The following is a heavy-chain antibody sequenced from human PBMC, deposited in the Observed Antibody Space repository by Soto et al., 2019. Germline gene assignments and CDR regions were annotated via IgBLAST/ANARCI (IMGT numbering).Heavy chain of an antibody. D-gene: IGHD3-16*01. J-gene: IGHJ4*02. CDR3: AKDRRAGGNSAFYFDF. CDR1: GFNFCNYA. V-gene: IGHV3-23*01. CDR2: ISATGGGT. Sequence: GGSLRLSCAASGFNFCNYAMSWVRQAPGKGLEWVSLISATGGGTYYADSVKGRFTISRDNSHNTLYLQVHSLTAEDTAVYYCAKDRRAGGNSAFYFDFWGQGAQVTVSS.